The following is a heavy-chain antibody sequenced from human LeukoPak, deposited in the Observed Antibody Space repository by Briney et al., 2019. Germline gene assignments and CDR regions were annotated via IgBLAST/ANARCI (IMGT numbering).Heavy chain of an antibody. V-gene: IGHV1-8*03. D-gene: IGHD6-13*01. Sequence: ASVKVSCKASGYTFTSYDINWVRQATGQGLDWMGWMNPNSGNTGYAQKCQGRVSIIRNTSISTVYMELSSLRSEDTAVYYCAKGVVQQPSAGEDYYYYYYLDVWGKGTTVTVSS. CDR3: AKGVVQQPSAGEDYYYYYYLDV. CDR1: GYTFTSYD. J-gene: IGHJ6*03. CDR2: MNPNSGNT.